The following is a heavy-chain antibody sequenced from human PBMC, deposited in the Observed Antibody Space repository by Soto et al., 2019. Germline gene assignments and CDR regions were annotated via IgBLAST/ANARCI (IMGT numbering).Heavy chain of an antibody. V-gene: IGHV4-4*07. CDR3: VASLAASGLNWLDP. J-gene: IGHJ5*02. D-gene: IGHD6-13*01. Sequence: PSETLSLTCTVSGGSISEKYWNWVRQPPGKGLEWIGLIFANGNTDYNPSLKSRVTMSVDASKNQFSLRLTSMTAADTAVYYCVASLAASGLNWLDPWGRGXLVTVSS. CDR2: IFANGNT. CDR1: GGSISEKY.